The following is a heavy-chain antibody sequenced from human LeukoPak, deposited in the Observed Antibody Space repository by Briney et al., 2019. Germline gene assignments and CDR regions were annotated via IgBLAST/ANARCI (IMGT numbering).Heavy chain of an antibody. CDR3: ARSRSSGLNDY. CDR1: GYTFTSYD. CDR2: MNPNGGNT. V-gene: IGHV1-8*03. J-gene: IGHJ4*02. D-gene: IGHD3-22*01. Sequence: ASVKVSCKASGYTFTSYDINWVRQATGQGLEWMGWMNPNGGNTGYAQKFQGRVTITRNTSISTAYMELSSLRSEDTAVYYCARSRSSGLNDYWGQGTLVTVSS.